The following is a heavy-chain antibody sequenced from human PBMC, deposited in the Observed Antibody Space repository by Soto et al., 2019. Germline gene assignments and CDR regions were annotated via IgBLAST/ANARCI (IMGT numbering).Heavy chain of an antibody. D-gene: IGHD6-19*01. CDR2: INHRGST. CDR1: GGSFSTYY. V-gene: IGHV4-34*01. CDR3: ARGVEMAATFSYYHAMHV. J-gene: IGHJ6*02. Sequence: QVQLQQWGAGLLKPSETLSLTCAVYGGSFSTYYWSWIRQPPGKGLDWIGEINHRGSTNSNPSLKSRVTITVDTANHQCSRKLSSVTDVDTAVYYCARGVEMAATFSYYHAMHVWGQGTTVTVS.